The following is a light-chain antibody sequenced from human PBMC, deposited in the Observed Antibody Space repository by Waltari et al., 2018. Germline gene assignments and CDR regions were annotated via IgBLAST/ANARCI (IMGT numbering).Light chain of an antibody. V-gene: IGKV1-5*03. CDR3: QPYNSYSIM. Sequence: DIQMTQSPSSLSASVGDRVTITCLASQSISDWLAWYQQKPGKAPKLLIYKASSLESGVPSRFSGSGSGTEFTLTISSLQPDDFATYYCQPYNSYSIMFGQGTRLEIK. CDR2: KAS. CDR1: QSISDW. J-gene: IGKJ5*01.